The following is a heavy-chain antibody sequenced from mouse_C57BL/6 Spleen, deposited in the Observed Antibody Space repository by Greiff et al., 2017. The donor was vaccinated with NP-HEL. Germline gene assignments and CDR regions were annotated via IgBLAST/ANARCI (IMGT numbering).Heavy chain of an antibody. CDR2: IDPSDSYT. J-gene: IGHJ4*01. D-gene: IGHD2-1*01. CDR1: GYTFTSYW. CDR3: ARRNVNFYAMDY. Sequence: QVQLQQPGAELVMPGASVKLSCKASGYTFTSYWMHWVKQRPGQGLEWIGEIDPSDSYTNYNQKFKGKSTLTVDKSSSTAYMQLSSLTSEDAAVYYCARRNVNFYAMDYWGQGTSVTVSS. V-gene: IGHV1-69*01.